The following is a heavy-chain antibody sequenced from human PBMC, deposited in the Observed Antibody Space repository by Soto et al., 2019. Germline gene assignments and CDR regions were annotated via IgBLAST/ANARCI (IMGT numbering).Heavy chain of an antibody. Sequence: SETLSLTCAVYGGSFSGYYWSWIRQPPGKGLEWIGEINHSGSTNYNPSLKSRVTISVDTSKNQFSLKLSSVTAADTAVYYCATIPHYDILTGLPDYWGQGTLVTVSS. D-gene: IGHD3-9*01. CDR3: ATIPHYDILTGLPDY. CDR2: INHSGST. V-gene: IGHV4-34*01. CDR1: GGSFSGYY. J-gene: IGHJ4*02.